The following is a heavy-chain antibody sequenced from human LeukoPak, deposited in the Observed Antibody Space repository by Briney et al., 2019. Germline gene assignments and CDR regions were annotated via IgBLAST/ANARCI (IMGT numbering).Heavy chain of an antibody. J-gene: IGHJ4*02. D-gene: IGHD5-18*01. CDR2: IRYDGSDK. Sequence: GGSLRLSCAASGFTFSSYGLHWVRQAPGKGLEWVAFIRYDGSDKYYADSVKGRFTISRDNSKNTLYLQMNSLRAEDTAVYYCARDESYVDTAMVTHDYWGQGTLVTVSS. CDR1: GFTFSSYG. CDR3: ARDESYVDTAMVTHDY. V-gene: IGHV3-30*02.